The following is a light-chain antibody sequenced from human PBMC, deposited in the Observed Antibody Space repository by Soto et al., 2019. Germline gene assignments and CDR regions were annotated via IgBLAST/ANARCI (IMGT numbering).Light chain of an antibody. CDR3: QQYGSSPVV. CDR1: QSVSSSY. CDR2: GAS. J-gene: IGKJ1*01. Sequence: EIVLTQSPGTLSLSPGERATLSCRASQSVSSSYLAWYQQKPGQAPRLLIYGASSRATGIPDRFSGSGSGTDFTLTISRLEPEDFAVYYCQQYGSSPVVFDQGTKVEIK. V-gene: IGKV3-20*01.